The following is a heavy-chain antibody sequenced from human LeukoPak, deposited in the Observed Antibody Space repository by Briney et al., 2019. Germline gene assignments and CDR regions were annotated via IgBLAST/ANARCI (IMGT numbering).Heavy chain of an antibody. CDR2: ISYDGSNK. CDR3: AKDLGYSSGWYVHYYYGMDV. V-gene: IGHV3-30*18. D-gene: IGHD6-19*01. Sequence: GGSLRLSCAASGFTFRTYGMHWVRQAPGKGLEWVAVISYDGSNKYYADSVKGRFTISRDNSKNTLYLQMNSLRAEDTAVYYCAKDLGYSSGWYVHYYYGMDVWGQGTTVTVSS. CDR1: GFTFRTYG. J-gene: IGHJ6*02.